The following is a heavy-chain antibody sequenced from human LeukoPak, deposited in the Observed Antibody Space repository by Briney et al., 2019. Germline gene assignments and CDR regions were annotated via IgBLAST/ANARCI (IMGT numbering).Heavy chain of an antibody. CDR3: TTDIGYYDCWSGYPDGPLFDY. D-gene: IGHD3-3*01. Sequence: GGSLRHSCGASGFTFSNAWMSWVRPAPGKGLEWVGRIKSKTDGGTTDYAAPVKGRFTISRDDSKNTLYLQMNSLKTEDTAVYYCTTDIGYYDCWSGYPDGPLFDYWGQGTLVTVP. V-gene: IGHV3-15*01. CDR2: IKSKTDGGTT. CDR1: GFTFSNAW. J-gene: IGHJ4*02.